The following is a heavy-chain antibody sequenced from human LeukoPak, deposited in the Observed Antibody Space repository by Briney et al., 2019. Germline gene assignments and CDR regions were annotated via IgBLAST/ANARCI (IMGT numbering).Heavy chain of an antibody. CDR1: GGTFSSYA. V-gene: IGHV1-69*06. CDR3: AGSGDVDAAYNDAFDI. CDR2: IIPIFGTP. D-gene: IGHD5-18*01. J-gene: IGHJ3*02. Sequence: SVKVSCKASGGTFSSYAIRWVRQAPAKGLEWMGGIIPIFGTPHHAHKLQGRVTITADKSTSTAYMELRSLRSEDTAVYYCAGSGDVDAAYNDAFDIWGQGTMVTVSS.